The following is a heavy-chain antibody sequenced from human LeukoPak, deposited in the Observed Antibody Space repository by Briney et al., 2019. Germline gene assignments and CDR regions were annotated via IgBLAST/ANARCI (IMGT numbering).Heavy chain of an antibody. Sequence: PGGSLRLSCAASGFIFSSYAMHWVRQAPGKGLEWVAVISYDGSNKYYADSVKGRFTISRGNSKNTLYLQMNSLRAEDTAVYYCAELGITMIGGVWGKGTTVTISS. V-gene: IGHV3-30*04. D-gene: IGHD3-10*02. J-gene: IGHJ6*04. CDR2: ISYDGSNK. CDR1: GFIFSSYA. CDR3: AELGITMIGGV.